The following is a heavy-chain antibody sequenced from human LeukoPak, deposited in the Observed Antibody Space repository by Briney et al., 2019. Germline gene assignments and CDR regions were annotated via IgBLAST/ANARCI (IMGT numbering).Heavy chain of an antibody. CDR1: GFTFSSYA. CDR3: AKNGPGGSYFRGYFQH. J-gene: IGHJ1*01. Sequence: GGSLRLSRAASGFTFSSYAMSWVRQAPGKGLEWVSAISGSGGSTYHADSVKGRFTISRDNSKNTLYLQMNSLRAEDTAVYYCAKNGPGGSYFRGYFQHWGQGTLVTVSS. D-gene: IGHD1-26*01. V-gene: IGHV3-23*01. CDR2: ISGSGGST.